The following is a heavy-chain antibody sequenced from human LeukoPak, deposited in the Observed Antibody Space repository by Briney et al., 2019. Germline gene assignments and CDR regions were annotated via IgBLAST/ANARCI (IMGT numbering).Heavy chain of an antibody. Sequence: PGGSLRLSCAASGFSFTFYSMNWVRQAPGKGLEWVSSISSSSSYIYYADSVKGRFTISRDNAKNSLYLQMNSLRAEDTAVYYCATDSPNEGILWWSIDYWGQGTLVTVSS. CDR2: ISSSSSYI. CDR1: GFSFTFYS. J-gene: IGHJ4*02. V-gene: IGHV3-21*01. D-gene: IGHD2-21*01. CDR3: ATDSPNEGILWWSIDY.